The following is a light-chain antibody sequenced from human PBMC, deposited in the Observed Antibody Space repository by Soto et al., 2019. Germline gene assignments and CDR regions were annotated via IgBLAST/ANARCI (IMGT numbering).Light chain of an antibody. J-gene: IGKJ1*01. V-gene: IGKV3-20*01. CDR3: HQYGSSPAT. Sequence: ELGLTQSPGTPALSPGERTTLSCRASQTVRNNYLAWYQQKPGQAPRLLIYDASSRATGIPDRFSGSGSGTDFTLTISRLEPEDFAVYYCHQYGSSPATFGQGTKVDI. CDR2: DAS. CDR1: QTVRNNY.